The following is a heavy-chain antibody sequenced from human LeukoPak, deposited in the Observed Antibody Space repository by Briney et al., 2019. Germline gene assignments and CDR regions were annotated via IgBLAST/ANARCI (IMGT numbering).Heavy chain of an antibody. Sequence: GGSLRLPCAASGFTFSSHAMSWVRQAPGKGLEWVSAITSGSGSNVYYTDSLKGRFTISRDNSKNTLYLQMNSLRAEDTAVYYCARHGSWSFDYWGQGTLVTVSA. J-gene: IGHJ4*02. V-gene: IGHV3-23*01. D-gene: IGHD6-13*01. CDR2: ITSGSGSNV. CDR3: ARHGSWSFDY. CDR1: GFTFSSHA.